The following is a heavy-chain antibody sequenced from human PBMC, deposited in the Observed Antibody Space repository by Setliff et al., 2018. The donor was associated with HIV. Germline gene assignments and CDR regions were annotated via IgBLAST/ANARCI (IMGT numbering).Heavy chain of an antibody. D-gene: IGHD3-22*01. V-gene: IGHV1-2*06. J-gene: IGHJ1*01. CDR3: ARGDSSGYRPFQH. CDR1: GYIFTDYY. Sequence: ASVKVSCKASGYIFTDYYMHWVRQAPGQELGWMGRINPNSGGTNYAQKFQGRVTMTRDTSISTAYTELSSLRSDDTAVYYCARGDSSGYRPFQHWGQGTLVTVSS. CDR2: INPNSGGT.